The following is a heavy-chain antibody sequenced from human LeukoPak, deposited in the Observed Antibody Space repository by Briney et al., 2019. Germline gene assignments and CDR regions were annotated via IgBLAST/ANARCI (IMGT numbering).Heavy chain of an antibody. J-gene: IGHJ5*01. V-gene: IGHV3-23*01. Sequence: GGSLRLSCAASGFIFSDYAMSWVRQAPGRGLEWLSGMSKSGDYTHDTESVKGRFTISRDNSKNTLYHKMSGLRAEDTAIYYCAKFNGWELAEYCLDSWGHGTLVTVSS. CDR1: GFIFSDYA. D-gene: IGHD2/OR15-2a*01. CDR2: MSKSGDYT. CDR3: AKFNGWELAEYCLDS.